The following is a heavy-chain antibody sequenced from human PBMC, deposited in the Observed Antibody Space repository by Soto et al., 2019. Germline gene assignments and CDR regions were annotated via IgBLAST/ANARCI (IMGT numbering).Heavy chain of an antibody. CDR3: ATEYSSPHPYYYYYGMDV. CDR2: FDPEDGET. D-gene: IGHD6-13*01. V-gene: IGHV1-24*01. CDR1: GYTFTSYG. J-gene: IGHJ6*02. Sequence: GASVKVSCKASGYTFTSYGISWVRQAPGQGLEWMGGFDPEDGETIYAQKFQGRVTMTEDTSTDTAYMELSSLRSEDTAVYYCATEYSSPHPYYYYYGMDVWGQGTTVTVSS.